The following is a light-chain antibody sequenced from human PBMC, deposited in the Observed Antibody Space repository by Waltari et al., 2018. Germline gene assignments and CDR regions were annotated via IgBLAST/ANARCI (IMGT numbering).Light chain of an antibody. CDR2: QVN. CDR3: NSYAGSNNFPFV. V-gene: IGLV2-14*01. Sequence: QSALTQPASVSGSPGQSITIPCTGTSSDVGAYDFVSWDQRYPAKGPKLLISQVNNRPSGVSTRFSGSKSGNTASLTVSGLQAEDEADYYCNSYAGSNNFPFVFGTGTKVTVL. CDR1: SSDVGAYDF. J-gene: IGLJ1*01.